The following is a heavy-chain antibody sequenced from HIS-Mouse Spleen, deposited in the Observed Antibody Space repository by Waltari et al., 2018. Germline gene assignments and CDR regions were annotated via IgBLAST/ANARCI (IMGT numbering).Heavy chain of an antibody. Sequence: QVQLQESGPGLVKPSETLSLTCTVSGGSISSYYWSWIRQPPGTGLEWIVDIYYSGRTNDNPSLKSRVTISVDTSKNQFSLKLSSVTAADTAVYYCASGDGVDAFDIWGQGTMVTVSS. D-gene: IGHD3-10*01. CDR2: IYYSGRT. CDR3: ASGDGVDAFDI. CDR1: GGSISSYY. J-gene: IGHJ3*02. V-gene: IGHV4-59*01.